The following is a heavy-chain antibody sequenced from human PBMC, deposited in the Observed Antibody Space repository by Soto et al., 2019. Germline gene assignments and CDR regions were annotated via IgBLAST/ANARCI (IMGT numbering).Heavy chain of an antibody. V-gene: IGHV3-30*18. CDR1: GFTFSSYG. CDR3: AKDHYTVTGTYWYFDL. D-gene: IGHD4-17*01. Sequence: QVQLVESGGGVVQPGRSLRLSCAASGFTFSSYGMHWVRQAPGKGLEWVAVISYDGSNKYYADSVKGRFTISRDNXKXXLYLQMNSLRAEDTAVYYCAKDHYTVTGTYWYFDLWGRGTLVTVSS. J-gene: IGHJ2*01. CDR2: ISYDGSNK.